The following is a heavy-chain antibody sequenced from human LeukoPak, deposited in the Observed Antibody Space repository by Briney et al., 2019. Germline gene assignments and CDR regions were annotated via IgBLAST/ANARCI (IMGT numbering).Heavy chain of an antibody. CDR3: ARSEINDYMNY. D-gene: IGHD4-11*01. Sequence: SETLSLTCTVSGGSISSGNYYWNWIRQPAGKGLEWIGRIYTSGSTNYNPSLKSRVTISVDTSKNQFSLKMTSVTAADTAFYFCARSEINDYMNYWGQGMPVTVSS. V-gene: IGHV4-61*02. CDR1: GGSISSGNYY. J-gene: IGHJ4*02. CDR2: IYTSGST.